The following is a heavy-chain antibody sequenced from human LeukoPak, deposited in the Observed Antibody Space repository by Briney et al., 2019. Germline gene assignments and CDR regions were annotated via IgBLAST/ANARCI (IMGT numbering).Heavy chain of an antibody. Sequence: KSGGSLRLSCAASGFTFSDYYMSWIRQAPGKGLEWLSHISGRGHVMYYANSVKGRFTISRDNAKSSLYLQMNSLRAEDTAVYYCARDGGDYVVTDGFDIWGQGTMVTVSS. D-gene: IGHD4-17*01. V-gene: IGHV3-11*01. CDR3: ARDGGDYVVTDGFDI. CDR2: ISGRGHVM. CDR1: GFTFSDYY. J-gene: IGHJ3*02.